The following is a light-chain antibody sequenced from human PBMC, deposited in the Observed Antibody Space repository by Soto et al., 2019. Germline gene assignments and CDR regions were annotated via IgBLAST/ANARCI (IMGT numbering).Light chain of an antibody. CDR3: QQYDNLPLS. Sequence: EIVMTQSPATLSVSPGERATLSCRASQSVSSNLAWYQQKPGQAPRLLIYGASTRATGIPARFSGSGSGTEFTLTISSLQSEDIGTYFCQQYDNLPLSFGPGTTVEI. CDR1: QSVSSN. V-gene: IGKV3-15*01. J-gene: IGKJ3*01. CDR2: GAS.